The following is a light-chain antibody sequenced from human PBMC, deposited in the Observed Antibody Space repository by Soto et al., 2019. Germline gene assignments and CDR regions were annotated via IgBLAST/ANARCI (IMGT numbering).Light chain of an antibody. CDR3: QQYYSYPRT. CDR2: AAS. J-gene: IGKJ1*01. CDR1: QGISSY. V-gene: IGKV1-8*01. Sequence: AIRITQSPSSLSASTGDRVNISCRASQGISSYLAWYQQKQGKAPKLLIYAASTLQSGVPSRFSGSGYGTDFNLTISCLQSEDFATYYCQQYYSYPRTFGQGTKVDIK.